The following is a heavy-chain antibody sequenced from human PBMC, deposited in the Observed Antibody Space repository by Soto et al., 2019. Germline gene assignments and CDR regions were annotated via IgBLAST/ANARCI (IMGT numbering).Heavy chain of an antibody. D-gene: IGHD6-13*01. CDR2: ISYDGSNK. CDR1: GFTFSSHG. Sequence: GGSLRLSCAASGFTFSSHGMHWVRQAPGKGLEWVAVISYDGSNKYYADSVKGRFTISRDNSKNTLYLQMNSLRSEDTAVYYCAHGYSSSWPARTWFRWYYGMDVWGQGTTVTVSS. CDR3: AHGYSSSWPARTWFRWYYGMDV. V-gene: IGHV3-30*03. J-gene: IGHJ6*02.